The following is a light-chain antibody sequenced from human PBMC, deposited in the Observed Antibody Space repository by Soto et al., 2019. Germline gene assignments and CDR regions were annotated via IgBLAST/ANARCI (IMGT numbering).Light chain of an antibody. CDR3: QQGYSSPQT. CDR1: QSISNH. V-gene: IGKV1-39*01. CDR2: AAS. J-gene: IGKJ1*01. Sequence: DIQMTQSPSSLSASVEDRVIITCRASQSISNHLNWYQQKPGKAPKFLIYAASNLQSGVPSRFSGSGSGTDFTLTISSLQPEDFATYYCQQGYSSPQTFGQGTKVDNK.